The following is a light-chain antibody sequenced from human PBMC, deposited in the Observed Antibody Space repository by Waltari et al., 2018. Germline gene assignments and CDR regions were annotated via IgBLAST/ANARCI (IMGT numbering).Light chain of an antibody. V-gene: IGLV1-47*01. CDR1: SSNIESNH. CDR2: RDN. J-gene: IGLJ2*01. CDR3: AAWDNSLSGVL. Sequence: QSVLTQSPSASGTPWQRVTISCSGSSSNIESNHVFWYQQIPGTAPKRLIFRDNMRPSGVPDRFSASKSGTSASLAISGLRSEDEADYYCAAWDNSLSGVLFGGGTKLTVL.